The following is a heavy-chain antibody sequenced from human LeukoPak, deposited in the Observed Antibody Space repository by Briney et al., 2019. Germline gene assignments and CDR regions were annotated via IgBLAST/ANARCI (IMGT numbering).Heavy chain of an antibody. CDR1: GFTFSSYA. D-gene: IGHD7-27*01. Sequence: PGGSLRLSCAASGFTFSSYAMSWARQAPGKGLEWVSSITSNSGHIYYADSVKGRFTISRDNAKKSLYLQMNSLRAEDTALYYCARSGTTGDLKSWGQGTLVTVSS. V-gene: IGHV3-21*01. CDR2: ITSNSGHI. J-gene: IGHJ5*02. CDR3: ARSGTTGDLKS.